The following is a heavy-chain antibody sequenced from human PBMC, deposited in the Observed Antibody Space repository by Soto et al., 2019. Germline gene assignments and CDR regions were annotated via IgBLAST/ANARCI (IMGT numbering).Heavy chain of an antibody. D-gene: IGHD3-3*01. Sequence: ASVKVSCKASGYTFTSYAMHWVRQAPGQRLEWMGWINAGNGNTKYSQKFQGRVTITRDTSASTAYMELSSLRSEDTAVYYCARAATTIFGVATNFQHWGQGTLVTVSS. CDR2: INAGNGNT. CDR1: GYTFTSYA. CDR3: ARAATTIFGVATNFQH. V-gene: IGHV1-3*01. J-gene: IGHJ1*01.